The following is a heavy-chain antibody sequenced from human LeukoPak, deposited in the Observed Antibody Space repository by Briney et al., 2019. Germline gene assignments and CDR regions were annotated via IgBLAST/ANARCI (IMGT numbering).Heavy chain of an antibody. Sequence: GGTLRLSCAASGFTFSSYSKNWVRQAPGKGLEWVSSISSSSSYIYYADSVKGRFTISRDNAKNSLYLQMNSLRAEDTAVYYCARDEFGIAAHPGRAYYYGMDVWGQGTTVTVSS. J-gene: IGHJ6*02. D-gene: IGHD6-13*01. CDR2: ISSSSSYI. V-gene: IGHV3-21*01. CDR3: ARDEFGIAAHPGRAYYYGMDV. CDR1: GFTFSSYS.